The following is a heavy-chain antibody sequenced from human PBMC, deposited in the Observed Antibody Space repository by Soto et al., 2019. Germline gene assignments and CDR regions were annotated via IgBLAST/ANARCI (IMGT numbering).Heavy chain of an antibody. Sequence: PGGSLRLSCAASGFTFSDYYMIWIRQAPWKGLEWVSYIRSVASTVFYADSVRGRFTISRDNAKNSLYLQMNSLRVEDTAVYYCARTAAGFWAFDYWGQGALVTVSS. CDR1: GFTFSDYY. D-gene: IGHD3-3*01. V-gene: IGHV3-11*01. CDR3: ARTAAGFWAFDY. J-gene: IGHJ4*02. CDR2: IRSVASTV.